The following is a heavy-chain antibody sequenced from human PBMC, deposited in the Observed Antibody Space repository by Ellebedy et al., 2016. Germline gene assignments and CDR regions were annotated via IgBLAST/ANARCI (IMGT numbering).Heavy chain of an antibody. Sequence: GESLKISXKGSGYSFSSYWIAWVRQMPGKGLEWMGIIYPGDSDTRYSPSFQGQVTISADKSISTAYLQWSSLKASDTAMYYCARRSGRELLPDGYWGQGTLVTVSS. CDR2: IYPGDSDT. CDR3: ARRSGRELLPDGY. D-gene: IGHD1-26*01. V-gene: IGHV5-51*01. J-gene: IGHJ4*02. CDR1: GYSFSSYW.